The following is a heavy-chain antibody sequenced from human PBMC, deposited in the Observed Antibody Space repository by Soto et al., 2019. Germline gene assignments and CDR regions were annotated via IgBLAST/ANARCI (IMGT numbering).Heavy chain of an antibody. CDR2: VSYYGSYT. V-gene: IGHV3-30*18. D-gene: IGHD3-22*01. CDR1: GFAFSSYG. J-gene: IGHJ4*02. CDR3: AKAQEYYDSSGQYYFDY. Sequence: HPGGSLRLSCAASGFAFSSYGMHWVRQAPGKGPEWVAFVSYYGSYTYYADSVKGRFTISRDNSKNTVLLQMNSLRPEDTAVYYFAKAQEYYDSSGQYYFDYWXQGXLVTVSS.